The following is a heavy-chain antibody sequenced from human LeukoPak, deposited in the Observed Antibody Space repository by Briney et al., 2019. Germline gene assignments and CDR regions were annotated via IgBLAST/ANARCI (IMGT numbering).Heavy chain of an antibody. CDR3: ARLKGYYIDF. CDR1: GDSFSSSSYY. CDR2: IYHSGST. V-gene: IGHV4-39*02. Sequence: SETLSLTCSVSGDSFSSSSYYWGWIRQPPGKGLEDIGCIYHSGSTFYNPSLESRVTISVDTSENHFSLKLSSVTAADTAVYYCARLKGYYIDFWGQGTLVTVSS. J-gene: IGHJ4*02.